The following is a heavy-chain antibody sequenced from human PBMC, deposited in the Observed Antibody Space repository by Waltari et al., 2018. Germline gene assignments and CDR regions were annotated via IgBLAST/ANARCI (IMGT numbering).Heavy chain of an antibody. Sequence: VRLVRSRAEVKKPESSLKVSCKASGGTFNSYTISWFPQAPGQGLELMGRIIPILGIANYAQKCQGRVTMTADTSTSTAYMEMSRWLSEDTVVYYCPRENDIRYSGYTVEYYFDYWGQGTLVTVSS. D-gene: IGHD5-12*01. CDR1: GGTFNSYT. CDR2: IIPILGIA. CDR3: PRENDIRYSGYTVEYYFDY. J-gene: IGHJ4*02. V-gene: IGHV1-69*08.